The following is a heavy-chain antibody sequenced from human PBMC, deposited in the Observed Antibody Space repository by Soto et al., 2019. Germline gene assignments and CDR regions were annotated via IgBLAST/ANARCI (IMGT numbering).Heavy chain of an antibody. Sequence: QVQLQESGPGLVKPSETLSLTCTVSGGSISSYNWSWIRQPPGKGLEWIGYIYYSGSTNYNPSMKSRVTVSVDTSKNQFSLKLSSVTAADTAVYYCARVRTEYCTNGVCYPFDYWGQGTLVTVSS. V-gene: IGHV4-59*01. J-gene: IGHJ4*02. CDR2: IYYSGST. CDR1: GGSISSYN. CDR3: ARVRTEYCTNGVCYPFDY. D-gene: IGHD2-8*01.